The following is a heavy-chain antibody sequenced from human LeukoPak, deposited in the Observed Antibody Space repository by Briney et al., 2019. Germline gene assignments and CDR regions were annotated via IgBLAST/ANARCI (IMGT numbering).Heavy chain of an antibody. J-gene: IGHJ5*02. CDR2: IFDSGST. Sequence: SETLSLTCTVSGGSISSYYWSWIRQPPGKGLEWIGYIFDSGSTNYNPSLKSRVTISVDTSKSQFSLRLSSVTAADAAVYYCARHRSGSSWFAPWGQGTLVTVSS. CDR1: GGSISSYY. CDR3: ARHRSGSSWFAP. V-gene: IGHV4-59*08. D-gene: IGHD6-19*01.